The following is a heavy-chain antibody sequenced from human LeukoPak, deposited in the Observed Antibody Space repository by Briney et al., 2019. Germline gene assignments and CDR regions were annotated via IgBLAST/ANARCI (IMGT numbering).Heavy chain of an antibody. Sequence: KTSETLSLTCTVSGGSISSGGYYWSWIRQHPGKGLEWIGYIYYSGSTYYNPSLKSRVTISVDTSKNQFSLKLSSVTAADTAVYYCASSLGELSLYLDYWGQGTLVTVSS. D-gene: IGHD3-16*02. CDR2: IYYSGST. J-gene: IGHJ4*02. V-gene: IGHV4-31*03. CDR3: ASSLGELSLYLDY. CDR1: GGSISSGGYY.